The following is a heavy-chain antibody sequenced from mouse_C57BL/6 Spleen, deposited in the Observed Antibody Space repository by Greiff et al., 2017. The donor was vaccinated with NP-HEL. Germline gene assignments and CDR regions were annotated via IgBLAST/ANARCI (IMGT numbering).Heavy chain of an antibody. CDR3: ARSGITTVVANFDY. D-gene: IGHD1-1*01. Sequence: QVQLKQSGPELVKPGASVKISCKASGYSFTSYYIHWVKQRPGQGLEWIGWIYPGSGNTKYNEKFKGKATLTADTSSSTAYMQLSSLTSEDSAVYYCARSGITTVVANFDYWGQGTTLTVSS. CDR2: IYPGSGNT. CDR1: GYSFTSYY. V-gene: IGHV1-66*01. J-gene: IGHJ2*01.